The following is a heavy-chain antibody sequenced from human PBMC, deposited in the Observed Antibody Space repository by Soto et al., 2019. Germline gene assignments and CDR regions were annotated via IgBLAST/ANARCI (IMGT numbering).Heavy chain of an antibody. Sequence: SETLSLTCTVSGGSISSYYWSWIRQPPGKGLEWIGYIYYSGSTNYNPSLKSRVTMSVDTSKNQFSLKLSSVTAADTAVYYCARVTRVVVTGAIDNWFDPWGQGTLVTVSS. CDR2: IYYSGST. CDR3: ARVTRVVVTGAIDNWFDP. J-gene: IGHJ5*02. CDR1: GGSISSYY. D-gene: IGHD2-21*02. V-gene: IGHV4-59*01.